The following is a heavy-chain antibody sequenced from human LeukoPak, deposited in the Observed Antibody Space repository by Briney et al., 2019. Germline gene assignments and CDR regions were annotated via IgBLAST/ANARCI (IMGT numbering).Heavy chain of an antibody. J-gene: IGHJ6*02. CDR3: ARDNNPEYYYGMDV. V-gene: IGHV4-31*03. Sequence: TSQTLSLTCTVSGGSISSGGYYWSWIRQHPGKGLEWIGYIYYSGSTYYNPSLKSRVTISVDTSKNQLSLKLSSVTAADTAVYYCARDNNPEYYYGMDVWGQGTTVTVSS. CDR1: GGSISSGGYY. D-gene: IGHD1-14*01. CDR2: IYYSGST.